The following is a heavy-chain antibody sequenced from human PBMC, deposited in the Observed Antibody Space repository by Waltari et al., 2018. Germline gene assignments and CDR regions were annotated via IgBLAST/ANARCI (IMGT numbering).Heavy chain of an antibody. D-gene: IGHD5-12*01. Sequence: EVQLVESGGGLVQPGGSLRLSCAASGFTFSSYWMSWVRQAPGKGLEWVANIKQDGSEKYYVDSVKGRFTISRDNAKNSLYLQMNSLRAEDTAVYYCASWRGGYDQGYWGQGTLVTVSS. CDR1: GFTFSSYW. J-gene: IGHJ4*02. V-gene: IGHV3-7*01. CDR2: IKQDGSEK. CDR3: ASWRGGYDQGY.